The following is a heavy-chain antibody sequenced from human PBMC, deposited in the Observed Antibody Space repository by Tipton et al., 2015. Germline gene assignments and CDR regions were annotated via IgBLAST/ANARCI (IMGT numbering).Heavy chain of an antibody. J-gene: IGHJ3*02. Sequence: TLSLTCNVSGGSISSSLYYWGWVRQPPGKGLEWIGSIYYSGSTYYNPSLKSRLTISVDTSKNHFSLKLRSVTAADTAVYYCARQTTLGFYDSSGYYFAGDAFDIWGQGTMVTVSP. CDR3: ARQTTLGFYDSSGYYFAGDAFDI. CDR1: GGSISSSLYY. V-gene: IGHV4-39*01. D-gene: IGHD3-22*01. CDR2: IYYSGST.